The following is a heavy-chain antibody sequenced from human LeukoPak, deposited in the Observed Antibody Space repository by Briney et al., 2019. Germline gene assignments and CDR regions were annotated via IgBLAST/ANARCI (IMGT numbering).Heavy chain of an antibody. J-gene: IGHJ4*02. Sequence: ASVTVSCTASGYTFTSYGISWVRQAPGQGLEWMGWISAYNGNTNYAQKLQGRVTMTTDTSTSKAYMELRSLRSDDTAVYYCARGGDVVVPAAIALVDYWGQGTLVTVSS. CDR1: GYTFTSYG. D-gene: IGHD2-2*02. V-gene: IGHV1-18*01. CDR2: ISAYNGNT. CDR3: ARGGDVVVPAAIALVDY.